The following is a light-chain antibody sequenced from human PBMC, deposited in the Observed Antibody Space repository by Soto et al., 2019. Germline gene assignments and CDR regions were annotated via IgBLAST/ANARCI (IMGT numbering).Light chain of an antibody. CDR3: HQYAGSPKWK. CDR1: QSVSSSY. CDR2: ATS. J-gene: IGKJ1*01. V-gene: IGKV3-20*01. Sequence: EVVLTQSPGTLSFFPGERATLSCRASQSVSSSYLAWYQQKPGQAPRLLIYATSSRATGIPDRFSGSGSGTDFTLTITRLEPGDFAVYYCHQYAGSPKWKCGQETKVDIK.